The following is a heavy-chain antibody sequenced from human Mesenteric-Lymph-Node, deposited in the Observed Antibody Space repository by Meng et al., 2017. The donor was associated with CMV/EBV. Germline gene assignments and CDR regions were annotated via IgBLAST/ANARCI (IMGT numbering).Heavy chain of an antibody. CDR3: TSLPDNIVVVPAAYVGY. J-gene: IGHJ4*02. V-gene: IGHV3-49*04. D-gene: IGHD2-2*01. CDR1: GFTFGDYA. Sequence: GESLKISCTASGFTFGDYAMSWVRQAPGKGLEWVGFIRSKAYGGTTEYAASVKGRFTISRDDSKNTAYLQMNSLKTEDTAVYYCTSLPDNIVVVPAAYVGYWGQGTLVTVSS. CDR2: IRSKAYGGTT.